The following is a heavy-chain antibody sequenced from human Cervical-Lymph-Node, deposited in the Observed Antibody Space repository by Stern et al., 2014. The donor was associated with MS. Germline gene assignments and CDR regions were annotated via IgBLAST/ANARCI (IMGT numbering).Heavy chain of an antibody. Sequence: ESGPALVKPTQTLTLTCTFSGFSLSTSGMCVSWIRQPPGKALEWLALLDWDDDKYYSTSLKTRLTISKDTSKNQVVLTMTNMDPVDTATYYCARAYYDSSGYYSHYFDYWGQGTLVTVSS. D-gene: IGHD3-22*01. CDR1: GFSLSTSGMC. J-gene: IGHJ4*02. CDR3: ARAYYDSSGYYSHYFDY. V-gene: IGHV2-70*01. CDR2: LDWDDDK.